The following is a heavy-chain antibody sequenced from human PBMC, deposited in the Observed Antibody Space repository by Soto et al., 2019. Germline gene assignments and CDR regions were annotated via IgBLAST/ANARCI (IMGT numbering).Heavy chain of an antibody. CDR1: GVTFSRDW. D-gene: IGHD3-3*01. Sequence: GARRIPWGGSGVTFSRDWMSWGRQAPGKGLEWVANIKQDGSEKYYVDSVKGRFTISRDKAKNSLYLQMNSLRAEDTAVYYCARDNLEATNSFDYWGQGTLVTLSS. CDR2: IKQDGSEK. V-gene: IGHV3-7*03. J-gene: IGHJ4*02. CDR3: ARDNLEATNSFDY.